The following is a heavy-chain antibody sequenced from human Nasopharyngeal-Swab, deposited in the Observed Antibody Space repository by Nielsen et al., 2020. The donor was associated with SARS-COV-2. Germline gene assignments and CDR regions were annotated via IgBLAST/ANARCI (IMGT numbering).Heavy chain of an antibody. J-gene: IGHJ6*02. V-gene: IGHV3-48*03. CDR1: GLGFSNYE. CDR2: ISTTTATI. D-gene: IGHD4-17*01. Sequence: GGSLRLSCAASGLGFSNYEMNWVRQAPGKGLEWISYISTTTATIYYADSVKGRFTVSRDNSKNTLYLQMSSLTREDTAIYYCARGKDGVYYYYGMDVWGQGTTVTVSS. CDR3: ARGKDGVYYYYGMDV.